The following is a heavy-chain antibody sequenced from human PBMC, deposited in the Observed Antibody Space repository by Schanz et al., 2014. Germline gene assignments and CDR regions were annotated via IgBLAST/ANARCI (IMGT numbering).Heavy chain of an antibody. CDR3: ARGEANWGQY. CDR2: INTNTGNP. J-gene: IGHJ4*02. V-gene: IGHV7-4-1*02. CDR1: GYTFTSYV. Sequence: QVHLVQSGAEVKKPGASVKVSCKASGYTFTSYVITWVRQAPGQGLEWMGWINTNTGNPTYAQGFTGRFVFSLDTSVSTAYLQISFLKADDTAVFFCARGEANWGQYWGQGALVTVSS. D-gene: IGHD7-27*01.